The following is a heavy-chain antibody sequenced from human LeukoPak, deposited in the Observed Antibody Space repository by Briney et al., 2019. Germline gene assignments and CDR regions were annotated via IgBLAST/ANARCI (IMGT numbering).Heavy chain of an antibody. CDR3: ARSAHSGSYDY. J-gene: IGHJ4*02. CDR1: GFTFSSYG. Sequence: GGSLRLSCAASGFTFSSYGMSWVRQAPGKGLEWVSAISGSGGSTYYADSVKGRFTISRDNAKNSLYLQMNSLRAEDTAVYYCARSAHSGSYDYWGQGTLVTVSS. D-gene: IGHD1-26*01. CDR2: ISGSGGST. V-gene: IGHV3-23*01.